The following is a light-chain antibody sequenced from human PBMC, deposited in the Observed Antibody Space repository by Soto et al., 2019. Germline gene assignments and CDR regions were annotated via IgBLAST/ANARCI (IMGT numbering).Light chain of an antibody. Sequence: VMTQSPSTLSVSPGGRATLSCRASQSISDTLAWYQQKPGQAPRLLIYSASRRATGFPARFSGSGSGTDFTLTISRLEPEDFAVYYCQQYGSSRDTFGGGTKVDIK. CDR3: QQYGSSRDT. J-gene: IGKJ4*01. CDR1: QSISDT. CDR2: SAS. V-gene: IGKV3-20*01.